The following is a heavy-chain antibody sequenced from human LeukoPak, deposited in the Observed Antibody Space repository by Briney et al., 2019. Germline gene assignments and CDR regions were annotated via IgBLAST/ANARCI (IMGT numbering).Heavy chain of an antibody. V-gene: IGHV1-8*01. CDR3: ARDASSWYRWNLDY. CDR1: GYTFTSYD. CDR2: MNPNSGNT. Sequence: ASVKVSCKASGYTFTSYDINWVRQATGQGLEWMGWMNPNSGNTGYAQKFQGRVTMTRNTSISTAYMELSSPRSEDTAVYYCARDASSWYRWNLDYWGQGTLVTVSS. D-gene: IGHD6-13*01. J-gene: IGHJ4*02.